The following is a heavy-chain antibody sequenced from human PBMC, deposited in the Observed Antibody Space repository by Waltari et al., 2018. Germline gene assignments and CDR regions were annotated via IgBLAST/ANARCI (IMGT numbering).Heavy chain of an antibody. V-gene: IGHV4-4*02. CDR1: GDSMSTSAY. CDR3: ARDRGRGLYLDT. D-gene: IGHD1-1*01. Sequence: QLQLQESGPGLVKPSGTLSLICAVCGDSMSTSAYWSWVRQPPGKGREWIGQGRGGGKTNYNPSFASRVTMSLDTSTYHFALKLTSATAADTALYYCARDRGRGLYLDTWGQGTLVTVSP. CDR2: GRGGGKT. J-gene: IGHJ4*02.